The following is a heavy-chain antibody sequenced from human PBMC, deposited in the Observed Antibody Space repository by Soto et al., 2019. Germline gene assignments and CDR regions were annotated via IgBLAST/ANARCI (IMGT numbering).Heavy chain of an antibody. J-gene: IGHJ4*02. CDR3: ARLRQLPFQPLLL. Sequence: PSETLSLTCTVSGDSISSYYWSWIRQPPGKGLEWIGYIYSSGSTNYNPSLKSRVTISVDTSKNQVSLKLSSVTAADTALYYCARLRQLPFQPLLLWGTGTLVTVSS. V-gene: IGHV4-59*08. D-gene: IGHD2-15*01. CDR1: GDSISSYY. CDR2: IYSSGST.